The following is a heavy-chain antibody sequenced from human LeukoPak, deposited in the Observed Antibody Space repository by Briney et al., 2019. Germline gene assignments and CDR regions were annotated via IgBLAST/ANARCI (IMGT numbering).Heavy chain of an antibody. CDR1: GGSISSSSYY. J-gene: IGHJ6*03. V-gene: IGHV4-39*07. CDR2: IYYSGST. D-gene: IGHD3-10*01. CDR3: ASDPAPSTYYYGSGSLAYYYYYYYMDV. Sequence: PSETLSLTCTVSGGSISSSSYYWGWIRQPPGKGLEWIGSIYYSGSTYYNPSLKSRVTISVDTSKNQFSLKLSSVTAADTAVYYCASDPAPSTYYYGSGSLAYYYYYYYMDVWGKGTTVTVSS.